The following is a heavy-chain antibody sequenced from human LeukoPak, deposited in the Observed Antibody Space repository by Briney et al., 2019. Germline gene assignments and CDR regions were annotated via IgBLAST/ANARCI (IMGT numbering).Heavy chain of an antibody. CDR2: INSDGSST. Sequence: PGGSLRLSCATSGLTFSSNWMHWVRQAPGKGLVWVSRINSDGSSTSYADSVKGRFTISRDNAKNTLYVQMNSLRAEDTAVYYCSTGSGHAFDIWGRGTMVTVSS. J-gene: IGHJ3*02. D-gene: IGHD3-10*01. V-gene: IGHV3-74*01. CDR1: GLTFSSNW. CDR3: STGSGHAFDI.